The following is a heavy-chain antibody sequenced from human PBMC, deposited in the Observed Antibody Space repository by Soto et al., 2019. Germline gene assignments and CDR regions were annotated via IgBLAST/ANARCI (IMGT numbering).Heavy chain of an antibody. Sequence: GGSLRLSCAASGFTFSSYAMHWVRQAPGKWLEWVAVISYDGSNKYYADSVKGRFTISRDNSKNTLYLQMNSLRAEDTAVYCCAGGGYGSGWYLTYYFDYWGQGTLVNVPS. V-gene: IGHV3-30-3*01. CDR1: GFTFSSYA. CDR2: ISYDGSNK. D-gene: IGHD6-19*01. J-gene: IGHJ4*02. CDR3: AGGGYGSGWYLTYYFDY.